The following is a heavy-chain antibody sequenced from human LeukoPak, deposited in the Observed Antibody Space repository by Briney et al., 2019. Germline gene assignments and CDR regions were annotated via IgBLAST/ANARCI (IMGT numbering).Heavy chain of an antibody. CDR1: GGSISIYY. V-gene: IGHV4-59*08. Sequence: SQSLSLACTVSGGSISIYYWSWIRQPPGKGLEWIGYIYYSGSTNYNTSLKSRVTISVDTSKNQFSLKLSSVTAAATAVYYCARHKGYCSSTSCYPSYYYYYMDVWGKGTTVTVSS. CDR2: IYYSGST. CDR3: ARHKGYCSSTSCYPSYYYYYMDV. J-gene: IGHJ6*03. D-gene: IGHD2-2*01.